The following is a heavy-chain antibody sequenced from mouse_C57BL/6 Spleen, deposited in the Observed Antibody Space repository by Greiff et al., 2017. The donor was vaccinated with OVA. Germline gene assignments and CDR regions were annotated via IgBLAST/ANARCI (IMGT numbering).Heavy chain of an antibody. J-gene: IGHJ2*01. D-gene: IGHD1-1*01. CDR1: GYAFSSSW. V-gene: IGHV1-82*01. CDR3: ARRCYYGSSGDVDY. CDR2: IYPGDGDT. Sequence: QVQLQQSGPELVKPGASVKISCKASGYAFSSSWMNWVKQRPGQGLEWIGRIYPGDGDTNYNGKFKGKATLTADKSSSPAYMQLSSLTSEDSAVYVGARRCYYGSSGDVDYWGQGTTLTVSS.